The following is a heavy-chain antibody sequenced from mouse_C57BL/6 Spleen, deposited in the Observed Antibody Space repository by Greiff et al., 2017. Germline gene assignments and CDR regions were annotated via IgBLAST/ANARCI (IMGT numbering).Heavy chain of an antibody. D-gene: IGHD2-2*01. Sequence: QVQLQQPGAELVRPGSSVKLSCKASGYTFTSYWLHWVKQRPIQGLEWIGNIDPSDSETHYNQKFKDKATLTVDKSSSTAYMPLSSLTSEDSAVYYCAMGGGYDKVYAMDYWGQGTSVTVSS. V-gene: IGHV1-52*01. CDR3: AMGGGYDKVYAMDY. CDR2: IDPSDSET. CDR1: GYTFTSYW. J-gene: IGHJ4*01.